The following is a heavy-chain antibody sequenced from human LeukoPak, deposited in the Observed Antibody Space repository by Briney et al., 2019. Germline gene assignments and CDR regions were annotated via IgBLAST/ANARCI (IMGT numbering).Heavy chain of an antibody. CDR2: IWYDRSNK. CDR3: AREEEMATMVY. Sequence: GGSLRLSCAASGFTFSSYGMHWVRQAPGKGLEWVAVIWYDRSNKYYADSVKGRFTISRDNSKNTLYLQMNSLRAEDTAVYYCAREEEMATMVYWGQGTLVTVSS. J-gene: IGHJ4*02. V-gene: IGHV3-33*01. D-gene: IGHD5-24*01. CDR1: GFTFSSYG.